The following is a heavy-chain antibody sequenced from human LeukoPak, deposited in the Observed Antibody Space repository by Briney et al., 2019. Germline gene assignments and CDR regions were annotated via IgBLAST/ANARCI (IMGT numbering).Heavy chain of an antibody. D-gene: IGHD4-23*01. CDR1: GFTVSSNY. V-gene: IGHV3-53*01. CDR3: TTDDYGGPVDY. J-gene: IGHJ4*02. Sequence: GGSLRLSCAASGFTVSSNYMSWVRQAPGKGLEWVPVIYSGGSTYYADSVKGRFTISRDNSKNTLYLQMNSLRAEDTAVYYCTTDDYGGPVDYWGQGTLVTVSS. CDR2: IYSGGST.